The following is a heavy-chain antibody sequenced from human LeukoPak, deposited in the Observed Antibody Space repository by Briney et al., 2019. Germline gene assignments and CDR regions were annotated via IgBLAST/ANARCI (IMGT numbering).Heavy chain of an antibody. CDR3: ARQGSYGPYDAFDI. V-gene: IGHV4-59*08. CDR2: IYYSGST. CDR1: GGSISSYY. J-gene: IGHJ3*02. D-gene: IGHD5-18*01. Sequence: SETLSLTCTVSGGSISSYYWSWIRQPPGKGLEWIGYIYYSGSTNYNPSPKSRVTISVDTSKNQFSLKLSSVTAADTAVYYCARQGSYGPYDAFDIWGQGTMVTVSS.